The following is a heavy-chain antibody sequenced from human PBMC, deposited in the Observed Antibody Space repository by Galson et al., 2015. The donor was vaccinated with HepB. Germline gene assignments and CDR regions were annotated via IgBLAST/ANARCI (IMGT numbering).Heavy chain of an antibody. V-gene: IGHV1-18*04. J-gene: IGHJ4*02. CDR2: ISTYSGNT. CDR3: ARVDFGDYFDF. Sequence: SVKVSCKASGYTFPSYGISWVRQAPGQGLEWMGWISTYSGNTNCAQKVQGRVTMTTDTSTSTVYVDLRSLRSDDTAMYYCARVDFGDYFDFWGQGTLVTVSS. CDR1: GYTFPSYG. D-gene: IGHD2-2*03.